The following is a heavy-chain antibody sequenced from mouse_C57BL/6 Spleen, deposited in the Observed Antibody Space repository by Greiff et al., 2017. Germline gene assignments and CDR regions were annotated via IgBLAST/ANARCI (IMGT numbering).Heavy chain of an antibody. CDR1: GYTFTSYW. CDR2: IDPSDSET. V-gene: IGHV1-52*01. J-gene: IGHJ2*01. Sequence: VQLQQPGAELVRPGSSVKLSCKASGYTFTSYWMHWVKQRPIQGLEWIGNIDPSDSETHYNQKFKDKATLTVDKSSSTAYMQLSSLTSEDAAVDYCARGDYYGSSYGFDYWGQGTTLTVSS. D-gene: IGHD1-1*01. CDR3: ARGDYYGSSYGFDY.